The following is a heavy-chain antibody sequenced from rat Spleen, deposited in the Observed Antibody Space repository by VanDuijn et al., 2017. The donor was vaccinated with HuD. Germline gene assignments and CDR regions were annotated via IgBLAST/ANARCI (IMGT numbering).Heavy chain of an antibody. D-gene: IGHD5-1*01. CDR2: IWTGGNT. J-gene: IGHJ3*01. CDR1: GFSLTRYH. CDR3: ASAGNWFAY. V-gene: IGHV2-43*01. Sequence: QVQLKESGPGLVQPSQTLSLTCTVSGFSLTRYHVSWVRQPPGKGLEWMGVIWTGGNTAYNSPFKSRLIISRDTSKSQVFLRMNSLQYADTAMYFCASAGNWFAYWGRGTLVTVSS.